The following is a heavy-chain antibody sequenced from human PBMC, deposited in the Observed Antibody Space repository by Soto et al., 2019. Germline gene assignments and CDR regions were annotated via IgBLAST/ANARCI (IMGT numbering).Heavy chain of an antibody. Sequence: EVQLLESGGSLVQPGGSLRLSCTASGFTFNSYVINWVRQAPGKGLEWVSGISGGNNKYYADSMKGRFTVSRYNSKNTVYLQMDSLRADDTAVYYCAKERLSSAAAHYGLDVWGQGTTVTVSS. CDR1: GFTFNSYV. CDR3: AKERLSSAAAHYGLDV. J-gene: IGHJ6*02. D-gene: IGHD1-26*01. CDR2: ISGGNNK. V-gene: IGHV3-23*01.